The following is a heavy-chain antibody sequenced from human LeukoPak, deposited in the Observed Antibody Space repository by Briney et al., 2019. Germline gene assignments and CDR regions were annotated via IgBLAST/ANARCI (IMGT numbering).Heavy chain of an antibody. CDR1: GGTFSSYA. J-gene: IGHJ3*02. V-gene: IGHV1-69*04. D-gene: IGHD2-15*01. CDR2: IIPILGIA. CDR3: ARDRITGYCSGGSCYGDAFDI. Sequence: SVKVSCKASGGTFSSYAISWVRQAPGQGLEWMGRIIPILGIANYAQKFQGRVTITADKSTSTAYMELSSLRSGDTAVYYCARDRITGYCSGGSCYGDAFDIWGQGTMVTVSS.